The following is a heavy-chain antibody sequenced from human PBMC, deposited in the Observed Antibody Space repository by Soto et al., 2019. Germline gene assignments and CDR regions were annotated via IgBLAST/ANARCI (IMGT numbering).Heavy chain of an antibody. CDR2: ISPYTGDT. CDR3: ELVDNYVTPTPPDL. V-gene: IGHV1-18*01. CDR1: GYIFVNYG. J-gene: IGHJ6*02. D-gene: IGHD3-16*01. Sequence: QVQLVQSGDEMKKPGASVRVSCKDSGYIFVNYGIAWVRQAPGQGLEWMGWISPYTGDTHSASKVQGRLTMNTDTPPRPAYMALGSLTSDDTAVYYCELVDNYVTPTPPDLWGQGTPVTV.